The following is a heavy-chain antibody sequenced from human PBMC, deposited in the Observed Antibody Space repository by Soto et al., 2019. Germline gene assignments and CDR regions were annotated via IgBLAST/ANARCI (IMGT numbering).Heavy chain of an antibody. V-gene: IGHV1-69*13. CDR1: GGTPSNAA. CDR2: TIPVFGLV. J-gene: IGHJ6*02. CDR3: AGGRIVVVGSRAYYGMDV. D-gene: IGHD3-22*01. Sequence: SVKVSCKASGGTPSNAAISWVRQAPGQGLEWMGGTIPVFGLVKYAQNFQGRVTITADESTNTAYMELSSLRPEDTAVYYCAGGRIVVVGSRAYYGMDVWG.